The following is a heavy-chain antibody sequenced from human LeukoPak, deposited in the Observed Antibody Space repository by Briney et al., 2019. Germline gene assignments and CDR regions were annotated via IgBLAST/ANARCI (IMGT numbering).Heavy chain of an antibody. D-gene: IGHD3-22*01. CDR2: NSASGVNA. CDR1: GFTFSSYA. V-gene: IGHV3-23*01. J-gene: IGHJ4*02. Sequence: PGGSLRLSCAASGFTFSSYAMSWVRQAPGKGLEWVSTNSASGVNAYYADSVKGRFTISRDNSKNMVYLQMDSLRAEDTAVYYCALSGFGDRDHWGQGTLVTVSS. CDR3: ALSGFGDRDH.